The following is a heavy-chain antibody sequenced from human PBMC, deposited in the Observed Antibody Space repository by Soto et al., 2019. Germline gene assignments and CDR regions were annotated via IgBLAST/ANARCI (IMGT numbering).Heavy chain of an antibody. CDR1: GFTFSSYA. CDR3: ARVYSSSSVFDY. V-gene: IGHV3-30-3*01. J-gene: IGHJ4*02. D-gene: IGHD6-6*01. CDR2: ISYDGSNK. Sequence: QVQLVESGGGVVQPGRSLRLSCAASGFTFSSYAMHWVRQAPGKGLEWVAVISYDGSNKYYADSVKGRFTISRDNSKNTLYRQMNSLRAEDTAVYYCARVYSSSSVFDYWGQGTLVTVSS.